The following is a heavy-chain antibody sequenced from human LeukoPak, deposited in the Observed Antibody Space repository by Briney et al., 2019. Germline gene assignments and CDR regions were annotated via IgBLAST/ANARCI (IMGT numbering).Heavy chain of an antibody. J-gene: IGHJ4*02. V-gene: IGHV4-59*01. CDR2: IYYSGGT. CDR3: ARGGYSSGFLSI. CDR1: GGSISSYY. Sequence: SETLSLTCTVSGGSISSYYWSWIRQPPGKGLEWIGYIYYSGGTNYNPSLKSRVTISVDTSKNQFSLRLSSVTAADTAVYYCARGGYSSGFLSIWGQGTLVTVSS. D-gene: IGHD6-19*01.